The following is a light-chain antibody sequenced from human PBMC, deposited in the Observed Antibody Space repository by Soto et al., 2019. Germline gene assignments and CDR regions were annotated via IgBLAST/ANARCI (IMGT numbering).Light chain of an antibody. Sequence: EIVMTQSPATLSVSPGERATLSCRASQSVSSNLAWYQQKPGQAPRLLIYGALIRATGISARFSGSGSGTEFTLTISSLHSEDFAVYYCHQYNNWPKTFGPGTKVDIK. J-gene: IGKJ3*01. CDR3: HQYNNWPKT. CDR1: QSVSSN. CDR2: GAL. V-gene: IGKV3-15*01.